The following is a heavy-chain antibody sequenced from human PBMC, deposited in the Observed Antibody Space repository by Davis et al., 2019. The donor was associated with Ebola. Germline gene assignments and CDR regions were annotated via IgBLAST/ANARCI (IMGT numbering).Heavy chain of an antibody. D-gene: IGHD1-26*01. CDR1: GYTLTEAS. J-gene: IGHJ4*02. Sequence: ASVKVSCKVSGYTLTEASMHWVRQAPGKGLEYMGGFDPKEGATVYAQRFQGSVTMTEDTSTETTYMELSSLRSEDTAVYYCATVRVGGSFDYWGQGTLVTVSS. V-gene: IGHV1-24*01. CDR3: ATVRVGGSFDY. CDR2: FDPKEGAT.